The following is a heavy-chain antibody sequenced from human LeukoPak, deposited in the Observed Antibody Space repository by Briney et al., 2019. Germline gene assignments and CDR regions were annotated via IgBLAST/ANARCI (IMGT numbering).Heavy chain of an antibody. CDR3: ARDSSTEIRGIIFDY. CDR1: GGSISSGSYF. J-gene: IGHJ4*02. D-gene: IGHD3-10*01. V-gene: IGHV4-61*02. CDR2: IYKSGST. Sequence: SQTPSLTCSVSGGSISSGSYFWSWIRQPAGKGLEWIGRIYKSGSTEYNPSLKGRVSMSIDTSKNQFSLNLGSMTAADTAVYYCARDSSTEIRGIIFDYWGQGALVTVSS.